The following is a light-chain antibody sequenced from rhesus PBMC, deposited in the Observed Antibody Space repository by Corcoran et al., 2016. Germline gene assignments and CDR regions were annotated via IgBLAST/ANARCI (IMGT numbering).Light chain of an antibody. CDR1: SSDIGGSNR. CDR2: EVI. V-gene: IGLV2-13*03. J-gene: IGLJ1*01. CDR3: SSYATFNTFT. Sequence: QSAPTQSPSVSGSPGQSVTISCTGTSSDIGGSNRVSWYQLHPGKAPKVLIYEVIKRPSGVSDRFSGSKSGNTASLTISGLQAEDEADHYCSSYATFNTFTFGSGTRLTVL.